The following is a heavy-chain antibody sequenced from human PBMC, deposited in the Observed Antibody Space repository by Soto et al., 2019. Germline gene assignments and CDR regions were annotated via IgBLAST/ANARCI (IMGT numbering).Heavy chain of an antibody. Sequence: GGSLRLSCAASGFTVSDSYMSWVRQAPGKGLEWVSFIYSGGSTYYADSVKGRFTISRDNSKNTLYLQMSTLRAEDTAAYYCARQLPAAAIRTPGFDYWGQGTLVTVS. D-gene: IGHD2-2*01. CDR2: IYSGGST. CDR3: ARQLPAAAIRTPGFDY. CDR1: GFTVSDSY. V-gene: IGHV3-66*04. J-gene: IGHJ4*02.